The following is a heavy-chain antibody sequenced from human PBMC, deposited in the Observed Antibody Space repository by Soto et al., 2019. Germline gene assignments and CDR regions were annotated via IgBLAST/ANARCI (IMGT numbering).Heavy chain of an antibody. CDR3: AKHYGSGSYYTPMVLYYYYYMDV. Sequence: GGSLRLSCAASGFTFSSYAMSWVRQAPGKGLEWVSAISGSGGSTYYADSVKGRFTISRDNSKNTLYLQMNSLRAEDTAVYYCAKHYGSGSYYTPMVLYYYYYMDVWGKGTTVTVSS. D-gene: IGHD3-10*01. CDR1: GFTFSSYA. J-gene: IGHJ6*03. V-gene: IGHV3-23*01. CDR2: ISGSGGST.